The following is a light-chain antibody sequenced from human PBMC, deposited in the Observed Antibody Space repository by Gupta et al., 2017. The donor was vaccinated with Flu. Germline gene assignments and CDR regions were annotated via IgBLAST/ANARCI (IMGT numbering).Light chain of an antibody. V-gene: IGKV3-20*01. J-gene: IGKJ2*01. Sequence: EIVLTQSPGTLSLSPGERATLSCRASQSVSSSYLAWYQQKPGQAPRLLIYGASSRATGIPDRCGSGSGTDFTLTISRLEPEDFAVYYGQQYGSSLYTFGQGTKLEIK. CDR2: GAS. CDR1: QSVSSSY. CDR3: QQYGSSLYT.